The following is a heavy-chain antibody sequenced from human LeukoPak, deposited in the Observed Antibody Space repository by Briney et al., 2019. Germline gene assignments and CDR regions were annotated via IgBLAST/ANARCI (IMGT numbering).Heavy chain of an antibody. CDR2: ISWNSGSI. J-gene: IGHJ6*02. V-gene: IGHV3-9*01. Sequence: GGSLRLSCAASGFTFDDYAMHWVRQAPGKGLEWVSGISWNSGSIGYADSVKGRFTISRDNAKNSLYLQMNSLRAEDTALYYCAKGRCSSTSCYPDYYYYYGMDVWGQGTTVTVS. CDR1: GFTFDDYA. CDR3: AKGRCSSTSCYPDYYYYYGMDV. D-gene: IGHD2-2*01.